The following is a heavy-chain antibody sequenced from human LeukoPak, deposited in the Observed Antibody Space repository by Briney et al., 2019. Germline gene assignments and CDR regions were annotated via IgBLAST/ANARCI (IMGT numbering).Heavy chain of an antibody. Sequence: QPGGSLRLSCAASGFTFSSYAMHWVRQAPGKGLEWVAVISYDGSNKYYADSVKGRFTISRDDSKNTLYLQMNSLRAEDTAVYYCAKDAREYSSGPTDYWGQGTLVTVSS. J-gene: IGHJ4*02. D-gene: IGHD6-19*01. CDR3: AKDAREYSSGPTDY. V-gene: IGHV3-30*04. CDR2: ISYDGSNK. CDR1: GFTFSSYA.